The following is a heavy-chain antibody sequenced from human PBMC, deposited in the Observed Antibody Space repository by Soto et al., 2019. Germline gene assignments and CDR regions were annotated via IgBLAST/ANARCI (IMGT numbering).Heavy chain of an antibody. Sequence: EVQLVESGGGLVKPGGSLRLSCAASGFTFSSYSMNWVRQAPGKGLEWVSSISSSSSYIYYADSVKGRFTISRDNAKNSLYLQMNSLRAEATAVYYCARGGIVGATPFDYWGQGTLVTVSS. CDR3: ARGGIVGATPFDY. D-gene: IGHD1-26*01. J-gene: IGHJ4*02. CDR2: ISSSSSYI. CDR1: GFTFSSYS. V-gene: IGHV3-21*01.